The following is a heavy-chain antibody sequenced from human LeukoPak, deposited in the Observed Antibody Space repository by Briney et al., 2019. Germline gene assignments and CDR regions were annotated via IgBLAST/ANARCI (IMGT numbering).Heavy chain of an antibody. D-gene: IGHD2-2*01. CDR3: ARVVGGGNFDY. Sequence: GGSLRLSCAASGFTFSSFSMHWVRQAPGKGLEYVSAISADGDNTYYADSVKDRFTISRDNSQSTLYLQMGGLRVEDMAVYYCARVVGGGNFDYWGQGTLVTVSS. CDR2: ISADGDNT. CDR1: GFTFSSFS. J-gene: IGHJ4*02. V-gene: IGHV3-64*02.